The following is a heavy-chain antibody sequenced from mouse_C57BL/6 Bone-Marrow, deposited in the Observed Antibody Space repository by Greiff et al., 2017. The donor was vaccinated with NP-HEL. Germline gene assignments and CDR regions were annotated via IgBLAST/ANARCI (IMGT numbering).Heavy chain of an antibody. CDR3: ARKGDTTVVDWYFDV. CDR2: ISDGGSYT. V-gene: IGHV5-4*03. Sequence: EVKLMESGGGLVKPGGSLKLSCAASGFTFSSYAMSWVRQTPEKRLEWVATISDGGSYTYYPDNVKGRFTISRDNAKNNLYLQMSHLKSEDTAMYYCARKGDTTVVDWYFDVWGTGTTVTVSS. D-gene: IGHD1-1*01. J-gene: IGHJ1*03. CDR1: GFTFSSYA.